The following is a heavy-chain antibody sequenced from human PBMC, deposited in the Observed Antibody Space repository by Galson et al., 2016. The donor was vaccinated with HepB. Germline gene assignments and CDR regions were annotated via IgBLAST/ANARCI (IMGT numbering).Heavy chain of an antibody. Sequence: SLRLSCAASGFTFSSYGMHWVRQAPGKGLEWVAVIWSDGSNEYYTDSVKGRFTTSRDNSKNTVFLQMKSLRADDTALYHCVQDYNTGWSYFHHWGQGTLVTVSS. CDR2: IWSDGSNE. CDR1: GFTFSSYG. D-gene: IGHD6-19*01. J-gene: IGHJ4*02. V-gene: IGHV3-33*06. CDR3: VQDYNTGWSYFHH.